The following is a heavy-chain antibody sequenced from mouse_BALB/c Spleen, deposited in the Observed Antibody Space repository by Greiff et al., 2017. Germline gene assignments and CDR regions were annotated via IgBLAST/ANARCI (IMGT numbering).Heavy chain of an antibody. CDR3: ASAYYRYDEDY. Sequence: EVKLMESGAELVKPGASVKLSCTASGFNIKDTYMHWVKQRPEQGLEWIGRIDPANGNTKYDPKFQGKATITADTSSNTAYLQLSSLTSEDTAVYYCASAYYRYDEDYWGQGTTLTVSS. J-gene: IGHJ2*01. CDR1: GFNIKDTY. V-gene: IGHV14-3*02. D-gene: IGHD2-14*01. CDR2: IDPANGNT.